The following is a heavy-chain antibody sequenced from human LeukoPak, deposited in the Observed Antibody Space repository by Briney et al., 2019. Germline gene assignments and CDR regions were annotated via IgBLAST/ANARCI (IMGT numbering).Heavy chain of an antibody. CDR1: GGSISSSSYY. CDR2: IYYSGST. D-gene: IGHD4-11*01. Sequence: SENLSLTCTVSGGSISSSSYYWGWIRQPPGKGLEWIGSIYYSGSTFYNPSLKTRVATSVDTSKNQFSLKLSSVTATDTAVYYCARLPYSNYVDYWGQGILVTVSS. J-gene: IGHJ4*02. V-gene: IGHV4-39*01. CDR3: ARLPYSNYVDY.